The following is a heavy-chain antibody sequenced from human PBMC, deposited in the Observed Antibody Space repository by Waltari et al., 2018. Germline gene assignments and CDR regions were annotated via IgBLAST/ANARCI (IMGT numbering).Heavy chain of an antibody. CDR1: GYTFTSYG. D-gene: IGHD5-18*01. CDR3: ARVDTAMVKVENYFDY. CDR2: ITAYNRNP. V-gene: IGHV1-18*01. J-gene: IGHJ4*02. Sequence: QVKLVQSGAEVKKPGASVKVSCKASGYTFTSYGISWVRQAPGQGLEWMGWITAYNRNPTVAQKLHDRGTMTTDTSTRAAYSELRSLRSDDTAVYYCARVDTAMVKVENYFDYWGQGTLVTVSS.